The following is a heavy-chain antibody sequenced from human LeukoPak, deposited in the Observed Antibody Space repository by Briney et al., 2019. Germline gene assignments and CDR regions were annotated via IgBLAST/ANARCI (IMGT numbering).Heavy chain of an antibody. CDR3: ARGRYSSGPDY. J-gene: IGHJ4*02. V-gene: IGHV4-39*07. CDR1: GGSISSGGYY. CDR2: INHSGST. D-gene: IGHD6-19*01. Sequence: PSETLSLTCTVSGGSISSGGYYWSWIRQPPGKGLEWIGEINHSGSTNYNPSLKSRVTISVDTSKNQFSLKLSSVTAADTAVYYCARGRYSSGPDYWGQGTLVTVSS.